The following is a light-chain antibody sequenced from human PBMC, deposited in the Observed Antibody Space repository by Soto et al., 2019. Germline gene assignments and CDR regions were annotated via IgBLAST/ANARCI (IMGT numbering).Light chain of an antibody. J-gene: IGKJ1*01. Sequence: EIMMTQSPGTLSASPGERATLSCRASQSVSSNLAWYQQKPGQAPRLLIYAVSTRATGIPARFSGSGSGTELPPTISSLQSEDFAVYYCQQYNKGPLTFGQGTKVEIK. V-gene: IGKV3-15*01. CDR2: AVS. CDR1: QSVSSN. CDR3: QQYNKGPLT.